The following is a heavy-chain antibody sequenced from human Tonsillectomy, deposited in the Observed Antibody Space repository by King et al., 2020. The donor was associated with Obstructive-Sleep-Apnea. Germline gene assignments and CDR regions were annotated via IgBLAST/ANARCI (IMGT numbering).Heavy chain of an antibody. D-gene: IGHD5-18*01. CDR3: ASGTVDTAMVPETSPFDY. V-gene: IGHV4-59*01. Sequence: VQLQESGPGLVKPSETLSLTCTVSGGSISSYYWSWIRQPPGKGLEWIGYIYYSGSTNYNPSLKSRVTISVDTSKNQFSLKLGSVTAADTAVYYCASGTVDTAMVPETSPFDYWGQGTLVTVSS. J-gene: IGHJ4*02. CDR2: IYYSGST. CDR1: GGSISSYY.